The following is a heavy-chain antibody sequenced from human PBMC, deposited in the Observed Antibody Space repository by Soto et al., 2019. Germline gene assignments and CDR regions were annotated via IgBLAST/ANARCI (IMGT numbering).Heavy chain of an antibody. V-gene: IGHV4-39*01. J-gene: IGHJ4*02. Sequence: QLQLQESGSGLVKPSETLSLTCIVSNGSISSRSSYWGWIRQTPGKGLEWIGSIYYIGNTYYNPSLKSRVTISIDTSKTQFSLKMTSVTAADTAVYFCGGQVYGAKGYYFEYWGQGALVTVSS. CDR2: IYYIGNT. D-gene: IGHD4-17*01. CDR1: NGSISSRSSY. CDR3: GGQVYGAKGYYFEY.